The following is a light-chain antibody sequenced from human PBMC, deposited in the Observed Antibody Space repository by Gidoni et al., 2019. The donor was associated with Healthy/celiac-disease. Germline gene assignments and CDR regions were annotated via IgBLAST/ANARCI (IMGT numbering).Light chain of an antibody. V-gene: IGKV3-20*01. Sequence: EIVLTQSPGTLSLPPGERATLSCRASQSVSSSYLAWYQQKPGQAPRLLLYGASSRATGIPDRFSGSGSGTDFTLTISRLEPEDFAVYYCQQYGSSMWTFXQXTKVEIK. CDR1: QSVSSSY. CDR3: QQYGSSMWT. CDR2: GAS. J-gene: IGKJ1*01.